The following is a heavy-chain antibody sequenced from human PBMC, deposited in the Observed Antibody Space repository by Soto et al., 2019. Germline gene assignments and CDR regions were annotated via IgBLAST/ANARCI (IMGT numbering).Heavy chain of an antibody. J-gene: IGHJ4*02. CDR3: VRDRIAESGHFDF. CDR1: RCNFSSYG. D-gene: IGHD6-13*01. V-gene: IGHV1-18*01. Sequence: ASVKASFKPFRCNFSSYGITWVRPTPGQGLGWLECISPSNGNKNYEQKLQGRITMIPDTSTSTAYLELRSLRSDDPAVYYCVRDRIAESGHFDFWGPGTLVAVSS. CDR2: ISPSNGNK.